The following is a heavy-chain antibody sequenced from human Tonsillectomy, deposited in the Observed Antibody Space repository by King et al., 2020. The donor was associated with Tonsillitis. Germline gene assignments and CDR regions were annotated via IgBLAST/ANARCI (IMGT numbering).Heavy chain of an antibody. V-gene: IGHV3-49*03. Sequence: VQLVESGGGLVQPGRSLRLSCTASGFTFGDYAMSWFRQAPGKGLEWVGFIRSKAYGGTTEYAASVKGRFTISRDDSKSIAYLQMNSLKTEDKAVSYCTRDSHCSGSPPRYSYYGMDVWGQGTTVTVSS. CDR3: TRDSHCSGSPPRYSYYGMDV. CDR2: IRSKAYGGTT. D-gene: IGHD3-10*02. CDR1: GFTFGDYA. J-gene: IGHJ6*02.